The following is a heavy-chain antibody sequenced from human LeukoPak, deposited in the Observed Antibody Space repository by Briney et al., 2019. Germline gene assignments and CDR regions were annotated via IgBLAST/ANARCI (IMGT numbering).Heavy chain of an antibody. J-gene: IGHJ3*02. Sequence: ASVKVSCKASGYTFTGYYMHWVRQAPGQGLEWMGWINPNSGGTNYAQKFQGRVTMTRDTSISTAYMELSRLRSDDTAVYYCARRYCSGGSCSAYAFDIWGQGTMVTVSS. CDR3: ARRYCSGGSCSAYAFDI. CDR1: GYTFTGYY. CDR2: INPNSGGT. V-gene: IGHV1-2*02. D-gene: IGHD2-15*01.